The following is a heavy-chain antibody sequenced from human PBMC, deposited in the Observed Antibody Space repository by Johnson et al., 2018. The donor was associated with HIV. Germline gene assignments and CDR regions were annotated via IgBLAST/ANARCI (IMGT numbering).Heavy chain of an antibody. V-gene: IGHV3-30*13. CDR3: ARGVKQQLSVVDAFDI. D-gene: IGHD1-1*01. Sequence: QVQLVESGGGLVQPGGSLRLSCAASGFTFSRYWMHWVRQAPGKGREWVAVISYDGGNQYYTDSVQGRFTISRDNSKNRLYLQMNSLRAEDTAVYFCARGVKQQLSVVDAFDIWGQGTMVIVSS. J-gene: IGHJ3*02. CDR1: GFTFSRYW. CDR2: ISYDGGNQ.